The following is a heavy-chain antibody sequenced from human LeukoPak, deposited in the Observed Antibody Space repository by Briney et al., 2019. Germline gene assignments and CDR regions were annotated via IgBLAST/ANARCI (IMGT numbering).Heavy chain of an antibody. CDR1: GGSMSGYY. J-gene: IGHJ4*02. CDR2: IHYSGTT. CDR3: ARRRVYSGSGEFDF. Sequence: ETLSLTCTVSGGSMSGYYWSWIRQPPGKGLEWIGYIHYSGTTNYNPPLKSRVTISLDTSRNQFSLKLRSVTTADTAVYYCARRRVYSGSGEFDFWGQGTLVTVSS. V-gene: IGHV4-59*01. D-gene: IGHD5-12*01.